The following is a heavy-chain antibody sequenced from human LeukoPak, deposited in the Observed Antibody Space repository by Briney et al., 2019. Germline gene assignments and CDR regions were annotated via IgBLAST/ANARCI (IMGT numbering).Heavy chain of an antibody. Sequence: GGSLRLSCAASGFTASSNYMSWVRQAPGKGLEWVSVIYSGGRTYYADSVKGRFTISRDNSKNTLYLQMNSLRAEDTAVYYCARDFSYYGMDVWGQGTTVTVSS. V-gene: IGHV3-53*01. CDR2: IYSGGRT. CDR3: ARDFSYYGMDV. CDR1: GFTASSNY. J-gene: IGHJ6*02.